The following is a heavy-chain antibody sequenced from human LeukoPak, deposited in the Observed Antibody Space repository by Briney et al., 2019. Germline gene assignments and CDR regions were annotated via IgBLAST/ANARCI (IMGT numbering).Heavy chain of an antibody. Sequence: APVKVSCTASGYTFTGYYMHWVRQAPGQGLEWMGWINPNSGGTNYAQKFQGRVTMTRDTSISTAYMELSRLRSDDTAVYYCARSVTMVRGVIITLDYWGQGTLVTVSS. D-gene: IGHD3-10*01. CDR2: INPNSGGT. CDR3: ARSVTMVRGVIITLDY. J-gene: IGHJ4*02. CDR1: GYTFTGYY. V-gene: IGHV1-2*02.